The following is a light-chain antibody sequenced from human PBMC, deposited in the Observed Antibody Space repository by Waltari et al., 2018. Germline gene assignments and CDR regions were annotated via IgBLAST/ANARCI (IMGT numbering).Light chain of an antibody. CDR3: SSYTRHETGI. V-gene: IGLV2-14*01. Sequence: QSALTQPASVSGSPGQSITISCTGTSSDVGGYNFVSWYQQHPGKVPKLIIYEVNNRPSGVSNRLSGSKSGNTASLTISGLQAEDEADYYCSSYTRHETGIFGGGTKLTVL. J-gene: IGLJ2*01. CDR2: EVN. CDR1: SSDVGGYNF.